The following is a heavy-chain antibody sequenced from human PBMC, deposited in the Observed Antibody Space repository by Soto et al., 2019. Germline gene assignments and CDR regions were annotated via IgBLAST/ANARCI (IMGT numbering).Heavy chain of an antibody. CDR2: INGDGSGT. J-gene: IGHJ4*02. CDR1: GFTFSGSW. D-gene: IGHD3-10*01. Sequence: EVQLVESGGGLVQPGGSLRLSCAASGFTFSGSWMHWVRQAPGKGLVWVSRINGDGSGTSYAHFVKGRFTISRDDAKNTLFLQMNGLRAEDTAVYYCARGIFGSGTANDYWGQGTLVTVSS. V-gene: IGHV3-74*01. CDR3: ARGIFGSGTANDY.